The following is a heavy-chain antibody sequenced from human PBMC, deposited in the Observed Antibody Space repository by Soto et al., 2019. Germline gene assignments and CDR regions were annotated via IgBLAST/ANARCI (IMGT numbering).Heavy chain of an antibody. CDR1: GFSLSTSGVG. V-gene: IGHV2-5*02. D-gene: IGHD2-21*02. J-gene: IGHJ4*02. Sequence: QITLKESGPTLVKPTQTLTLTCTFSGFSLSTSGVGVGWIRQPPGKALEWLALIYWDDDKRYSLSLKSRLTITKDTSKHQVVLTMTNMDPVDTATYCCAHSLHSVTGIYWGQGTLVTVSS. CDR2: IYWDDDK. CDR3: AHSLHSVTGIY.